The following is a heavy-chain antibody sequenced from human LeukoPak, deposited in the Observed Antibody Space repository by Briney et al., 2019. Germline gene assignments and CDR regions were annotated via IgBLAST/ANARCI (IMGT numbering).Heavy chain of an antibody. D-gene: IGHD3-3*01. CDR2: IYHSGST. J-gene: IGHJ3*02. V-gene: IGHV4-38-2*02. Sequence: PSETLSLTCTVSGYSISGGYYWGWIRQPPGKGLEWIGNIYHSGSTNFNPSHKSRVNISVDTSKNQFSLKLSSVTAADTAVYYCARDYDFWAGYHAFVMWGQGTLVTVSS. CDR1: GYSISGGYY. CDR3: ARDYDFWAGYHAFVM.